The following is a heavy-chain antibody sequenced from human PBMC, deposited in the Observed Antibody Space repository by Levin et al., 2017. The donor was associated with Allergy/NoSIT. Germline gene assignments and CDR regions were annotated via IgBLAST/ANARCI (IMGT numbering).Heavy chain of an antibody. CDR3: ETDDFGGN. V-gene: IGHV3-15*01. D-gene: IGHD4-23*01. Sequence: NASETLSLTCVVSGFTVSEAWMHWVRQAPGKGLEWVGRVKRTRNGGTTDFSASVKGRFTISRDDSKNMFYLQMNSLKTEDTAVYYCETDDFGGNWGQGTLVTVSS. CDR2: VKRTRNGGTT. J-gene: IGHJ4*02. CDR1: GFTVSEAW.